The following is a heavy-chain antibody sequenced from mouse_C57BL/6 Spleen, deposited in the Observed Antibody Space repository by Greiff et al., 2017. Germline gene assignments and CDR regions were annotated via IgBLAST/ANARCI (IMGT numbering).Heavy chain of an antibody. Sequence: DVKLVESGGGLVKPGGSLKLSCAASGFTFSSYTMSWVRQTPEKRLEWVATISGGGGNTYYPDSVKGRFTIARDNAKNTLYLQMSSLRSEDTALYYCASLYYYGSSYGGYFDVWGTGTTVTVSS. V-gene: IGHV5-9*01. D-gene: IGHD1-1*01. CDR2: ISGGGGNT. CDR1: GFTFSSYT. J-gene: IGHJ1*03. CDR3: ASLYYYGSSYGGYFDV.